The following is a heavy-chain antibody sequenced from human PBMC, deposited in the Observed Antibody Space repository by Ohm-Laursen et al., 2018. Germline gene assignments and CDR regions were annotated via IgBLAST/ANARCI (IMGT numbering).Heavy chain of an antibody. D-gene: IGHD2-2*01. CDR2: IWHDGSNK. CDR3: ARAGRYCSSTSCNDY. CDR1: GFTFSSYG. V-gene: IGHV3-33*01. J-gene: IGHJ4*02. Sequence: SLRLSCAASGFTFSSYGMNWVRQAPGKGLEWVAIIWHDGSNKYYADSVKGRFTISRDNSKNTLYLQMNSLRAEDTAVYYCARAGRYCSSTSCNDYWGQGTLVTVSS.